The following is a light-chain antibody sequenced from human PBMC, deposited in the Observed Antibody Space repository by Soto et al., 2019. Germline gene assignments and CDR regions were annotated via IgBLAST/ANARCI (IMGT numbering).Light chain of an antibody. CDR3: QQYNSYSFT. CDR1: QSISSG. Sequence: DIQMTQSPSTLSASVGDRVTITCRASQSISSGLAWYQQKPGKAPKLLIYDASSLESGVPSRFSGSGSGTEFTLTISRLQPDDFATYYCQQYNSYSFTFGPGTKVDI. V-gene: IGKV1-5*01. CDR2: DAS. J-gene: IGKJ3*01.